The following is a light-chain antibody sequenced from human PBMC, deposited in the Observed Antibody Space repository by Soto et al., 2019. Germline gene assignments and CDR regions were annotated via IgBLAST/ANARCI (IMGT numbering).Light chain of an antibody. CDR1: QSVSSN. CDR2: GAS. J-gene: IGKJ1*01. CDR3: QQYNKWHPGET. Sequence: EIVMTQSPATLSVSPGERATLSCRASQSVSSNLAWYQQKPGQAPRLLIYGASTRATGIPARFSGSGSGTEFTLTISSLQSEDFAVYYCQQYNKWHPGETLGQGATADI. V-gene: IGKV3-15*01.